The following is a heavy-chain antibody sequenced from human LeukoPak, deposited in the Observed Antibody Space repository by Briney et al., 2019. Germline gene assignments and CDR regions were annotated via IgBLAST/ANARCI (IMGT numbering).Heavy chain of an antibody. CDR1: GGSFSGYY. D-gene: IGHD2-2*01. CDR3: ASPGPAAMFDY. V-gene: IGHV4-34*01. CDR2: INHSGST. Sequence: SETLSLTCAVYGGSFSGYYWSWIRQPPGRGLEWIGEINHSGSTNYNPSLKSRVTISVDTSKNQFSLKLSSVTAADTAVYYCASPGPAAMFDYWGQGTLVTVSS. J-gene: IGHJ4*02.